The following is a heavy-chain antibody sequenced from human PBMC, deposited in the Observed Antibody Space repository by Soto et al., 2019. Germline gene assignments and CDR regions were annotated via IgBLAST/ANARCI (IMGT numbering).Heavy chain of an antibody. Sequence: PSETLSLTCTVSGGSISSSSYYWGWIRQPPGKGLEWIGSIYYSGSTYYNPSLKSRVTISVDTSKNQFSLKLSSVTAADTAVYYCAREGYCSSTSCYDYVPDALDIWGQGTMVTVSS. CDR1: GGSISSSSYY. CDR2: IYYSGST. D-gene: IGHD2-2*01. J-gene: IGHJ3*02. CDR3: AREGYCSSTSCYDYVPDALDI. V-gene: IGHV4-39*02.